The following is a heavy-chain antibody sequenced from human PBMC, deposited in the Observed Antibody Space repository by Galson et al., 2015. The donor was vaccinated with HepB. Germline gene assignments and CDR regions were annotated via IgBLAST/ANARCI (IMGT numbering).Heavy chain of an antibody. V-gene: IGHV3-7*01. J-gene: IGHJ5*02. CDR2: INQDGSEK. CDR3: ARESGNRWIDP. CDR1: GFDFRSCR. Sequence: SLRLSCAASGFDFRSCRMSWVRQAPGKGLEWVANINQDGSEKYYVDSVKGRFTISRDNAKNSLYLQMNSLSAEDTAVYYCARESGNRWIDPWGQGTMVTVSS.